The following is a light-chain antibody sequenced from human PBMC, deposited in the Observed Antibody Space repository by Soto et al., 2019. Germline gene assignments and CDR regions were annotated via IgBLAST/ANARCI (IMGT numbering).Light chain of an antibody. Sequence: ILLTQSPATVSLSPGERATLSCWASQSLSSYLAWSQQKPGQAPRLLIYDASNRANGIPARFTGSGSGTEFTLTISSLEPEDFEVYFCQQRAGWPPTFGGGTKVDIK. CDR3: QQRAGWPPT. J-gene: IGKJ4*01. CDR2: DAS. V-gene: IGKV3-11*01. CDR1: QSLSSY.